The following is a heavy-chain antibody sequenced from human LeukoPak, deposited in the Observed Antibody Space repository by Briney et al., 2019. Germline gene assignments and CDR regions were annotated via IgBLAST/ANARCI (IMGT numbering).Heavy chain of an antibody. D-gene: IGHD6-19*01. Sequence: PSETLPLTCTVSGGSISSSSFYWGWIRQPPGKGLEWIGSISYSGSTSYNPSLKSRVTISVDTSKNQFSLKLSSVTAADTAVYSCAIAGSSAYPIFHWGQGTLVTVSS. CDR1: GGSISSSSFY. CDR3: AIAGSSAYPIFH. V-gene: IGHV4-39*01. CDR2: ISYSGST. J-gene: IGHJ4*02.